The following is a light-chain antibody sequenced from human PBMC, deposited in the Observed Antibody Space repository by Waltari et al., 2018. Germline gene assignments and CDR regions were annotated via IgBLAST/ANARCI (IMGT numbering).Light chain of an antibody. CDR1: QSVSSN. J-gene: IGKJ1*01. Sequence: EIVMTQSPATMSVSLGERATLTCRASQSVSSNLDWYQQKPGQAPRHLIYGASTRDTGVPARFSGSGSGPEYTLTISSLQSEDFAVYYCQHHNNWPPRWTFGQGTKVEIK. CDR3: QHHNNWPPRWT. V-gene: IGKV3-15*01. CDR2: GAS.